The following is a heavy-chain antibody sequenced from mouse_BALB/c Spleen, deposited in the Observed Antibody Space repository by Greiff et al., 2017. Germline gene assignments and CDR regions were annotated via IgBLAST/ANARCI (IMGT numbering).Heavy chain of an antibody. CDR3: TRHYRYDYYAMDY. D-gene: IGHD2-14*01. J-gene: IGHJ4*01. Sequence: QVQLKQSGAELVKPGASVKLSCKASGYTFTSYYMYWVKQRPGQGLEWIGEINPSNGGTNFNEKFKSKATLTVDKSSSTAYMQLSSLTSEDSAVYYCTRHYRYDYYAMDYWGQGTSVTVSS. CDR1: GYTFTSYY. V-gene: IGHV1S81*02. CDR2: INPSNGGT.